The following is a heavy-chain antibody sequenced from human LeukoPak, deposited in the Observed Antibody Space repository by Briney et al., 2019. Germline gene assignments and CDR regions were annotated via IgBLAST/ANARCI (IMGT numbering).Heavy chain of an antibody. CDR3: ARAVDTAIPEVDY. J-gene: IGHJ4*02. Sequence: SQTLSLTCAVCGGAFSGYYWSWLRHPPAKGLEWIGESNHSGSTNYNPSLKSRVTISVDTSKNEFSLKLSYVTAADTDVYYCARAVDTAIPEVDYWGRGTLVSVSS. CDR1: GGAFSGYY. V-gene: IGHV4-34*01. D-gene: IGHD5-18*01. CDR2: SNHSGST.